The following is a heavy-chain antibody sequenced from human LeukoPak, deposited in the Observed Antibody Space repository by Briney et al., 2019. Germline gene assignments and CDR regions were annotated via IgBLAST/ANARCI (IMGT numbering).Heavy chain of an antibody. CDR1: GFTFSRYG. CDR3: AKDLYSYGRRGFDY. D-gene: IGHD5-18*01. V-gene: IGHV3-21*01. Sequence: GGSLRLSCAASGFTFSRYGMHWVRQAPGKGLEWVSSISSSSSYIYYADSVKGRFTISRDNAKNSLYLQMNSLRAEDTAVYYCAKDLYSYGRRGFDYWGQGTLVTVSS. J-gene: IGHJ4*02. CDR2: ISSSSSYI.